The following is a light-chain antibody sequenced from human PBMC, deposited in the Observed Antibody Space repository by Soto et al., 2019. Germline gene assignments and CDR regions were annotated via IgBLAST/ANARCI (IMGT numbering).Light chain of an antibody. CDR3: QQYGGSPRT. CDR2: GAS. CDR1: QSVSSSY. J-gene: IGKJ1*01. V-gene: IGKV3-20*01. Sequence: ESVLTQSPGTRSLSPGERATLSCSASQSVSSSYLAWYQQKPGQAPRLLIYGASSRATGIPDRFSGSGSGADFTLTISRLEPEDFAVYYCQQYGGSPRTFGQGTKVDIK.